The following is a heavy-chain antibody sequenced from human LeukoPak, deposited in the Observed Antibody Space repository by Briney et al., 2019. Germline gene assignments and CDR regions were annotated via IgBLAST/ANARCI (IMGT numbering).Heavy chain of an antibody. CDR1: GFTFNRFG. V-gene: IGHV3-33*01. Sequence: GGSLRLSCATSGFTFNRFGMHWVRQAPGKGLEWVAVIWYDGSNKYYADSVKGRFTISRDNSKNTLYLQMNSLRAEDTAVYYCARDPLVVMSSPYFDYWGQGTLVTVSS. CDR3: ARDPLVVMSSPYFDY. J-gene: IGHJ4*02. CDR2: IWYDGSNK. D-gene: IGHD3-22*01.